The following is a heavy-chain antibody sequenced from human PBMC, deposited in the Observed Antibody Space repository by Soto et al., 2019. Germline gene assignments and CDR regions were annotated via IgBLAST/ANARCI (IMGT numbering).Heavy chain of an antibody. CDR3: ARDRGAAAGSYYYYGMDV. J-gene: IGHJ6*02. CDR2: IWYDGSNK. V-gene: IGHV3-33*01. CDR1: GFTFSSYC. D-gene: IGHD6-13*01. Sequence: GGSLRLSCAASGFTFSSYCMHWVRQAPGKGLEWVAVIWYDGSNKYYADSVKGRFTISRDNSKNTLYLQMNSLRAEDTAVYYCARDRGAAAGSYYYYGMDVWGQGTTVTVSS.